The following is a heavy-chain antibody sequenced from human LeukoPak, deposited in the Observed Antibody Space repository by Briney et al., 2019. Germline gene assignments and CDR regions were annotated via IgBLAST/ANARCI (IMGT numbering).Heavy chain of an antibody. D-gene: IGHD2-21*02. J-gene: IGHJ3*02. Sequence: PGGSLRLSCAASGFTFSSYSMNWVRQAPGKGLEWVSYISSSSSTIYYADSVKGRFTISRDNAKNSLYLQMNSLRDEDTAVYYCARGCFGGDCYDAFDIWGQGTMVTVSS. CDR3: ARGCFGGDCYDAFDI. CDR1: GFTFSSYS. V-gene: IGHV3-48*02. CDR2: ISSSSSTI.